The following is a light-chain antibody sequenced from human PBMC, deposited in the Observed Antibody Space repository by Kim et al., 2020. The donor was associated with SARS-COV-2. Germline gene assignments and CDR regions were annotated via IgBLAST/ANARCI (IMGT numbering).Light chain of an antibody. Sequence: QRVTISCSRSSSNLGTNSVHWYQQFPGTAPEVLIYKNNQRPSGVPDRFSGSKSGTSASLAISGLQSEDEGDYYCAGWDDNLNAEVFCGGTQLTVL. CDR1: SSNLGTNS. CDR2: KNN. V-gene: IGLV1-44*01. J-gene: IGLJ3*02. CDR3: AGWDDNLNAEV.